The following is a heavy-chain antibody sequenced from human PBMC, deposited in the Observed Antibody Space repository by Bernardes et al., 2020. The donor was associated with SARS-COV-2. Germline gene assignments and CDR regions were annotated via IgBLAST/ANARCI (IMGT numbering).Heavy chain of an antibody. D-gene: IGHD2-21*01. CDR2: ISPKSGAT. Sequence: ASVKVSCKASGYTFSDYYIHWLRQAPGQGLEWMGWISPKSGATNYAQKFQGRVTMTRDTAISTEYMQLSRLTSDDTAVYYCARTFYYDRGGDSVFDQWGQGTLVSGSS. CDR3: ARTFYYDRGGDSVFDQ. J-gene: IGHJ4*02. V-gene: IGHV1-2*02. CDR1: GYTFSDYY.